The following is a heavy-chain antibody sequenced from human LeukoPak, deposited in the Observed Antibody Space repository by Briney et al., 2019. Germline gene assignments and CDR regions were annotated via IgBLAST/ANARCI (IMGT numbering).Heavy chain of an antibody. V-gene: IGHV5-51*01. J-gene: IGHJ3*01. Sequence: GESLKISCLASGYDFLDYWIAWVRQVPGTGLEWIASIYPGDSDTDYSPSFQGQVTISADKSISTAYLQLNSLKASDTAIYYCATIVSVVNAFDVWGQGTLLSISS. D-gene: IGHD4-23*01. CDR3: ATIVSVVNAFDV. CDR1: GYDFLDYW. CDR2: IYPGDSDT.